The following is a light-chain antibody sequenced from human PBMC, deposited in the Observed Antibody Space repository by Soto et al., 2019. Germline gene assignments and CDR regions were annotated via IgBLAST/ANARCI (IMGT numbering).Light chain of an antibody. CDR1: QSISSW. J-gene: IGKJ1*01. CDR3: QQYNNWPWT. V-gene: IGKV1-5*01. CDR2: DAS. Sequence: DIQMTQSPSTLSASVGDRVTITCRASQSISSWLAWYQQKPGKAPKLLIYDASSLESGVPSRFSGSGSGTEFTLTISNLQSEDFAVYYCQQYNNWPWTFGQGTKVDIK.